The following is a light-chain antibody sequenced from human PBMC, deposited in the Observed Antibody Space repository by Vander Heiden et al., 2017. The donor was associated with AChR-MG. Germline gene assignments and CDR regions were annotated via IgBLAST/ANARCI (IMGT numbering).Light chain of an antibody. CDR2: GAS. J-gene: IGKJ4*01. CDR3: QQYNNWPPLT. CDR1: QSVSSN. Sequence: EIVMTQSPATLSVSPGQRATLSYRASQSVSSNLAWYQQKPGQAPRLRIYGASTRATGIPARLSGSGSGTEFTLTISSLQSEDFAVYYCQQYNNWPPLTFGGGTKVEIK. V-gene: IGKV3-15*01.